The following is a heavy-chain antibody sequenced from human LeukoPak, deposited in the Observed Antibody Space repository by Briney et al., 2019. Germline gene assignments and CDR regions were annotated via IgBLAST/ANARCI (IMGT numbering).Heavy chain of an antibody. Sequence: GGSLRLSCAASGFTFSSYWMSRVRQAPGKGLEWVANIKQDGSEKHYVDSVKGRFTISRDNAKNSLYLQMNSLRAEDTAVYYCARSAAIRNKNYYYYYGMDVWGQGTTVTVSS. V-gene: IGHV3-7*01. J-gene: IGHJ6*02. D-gene: IGHD2-2*02. CDR2: IKQDGSEK. CDR1: GFTFSSYW. CDR3: ARSAAIRNKNYYYYYGMDV.